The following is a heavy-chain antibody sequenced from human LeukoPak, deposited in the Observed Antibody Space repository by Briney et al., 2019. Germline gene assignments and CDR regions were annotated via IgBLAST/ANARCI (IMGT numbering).Heavy chain of an antibody. CDR1: GFTVSSNY. Sequence: GGSLRLSCAASGFTVSSNYMSWVRQAPGKGLEWVSVIYSGGSTYYADSVKGRFTISRDNSKNTPYLQMNSLRAEDTAVYYCARDLSGADEGWGQGTLVTVSS. V-gene: IGHV3-53*01. CDR3: ARDLSGADEG. D-gene: IGHD4/OR15-4a*01. J-gene: IGHJ4*02. CDR2: IYSGGST.